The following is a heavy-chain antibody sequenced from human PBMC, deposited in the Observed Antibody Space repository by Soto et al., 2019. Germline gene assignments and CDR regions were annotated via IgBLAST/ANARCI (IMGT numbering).Heavy chain of an antibody. V-gene: IGHV3-7*01. Sequence: EVQLVESGGNLVQPGGSLRLSCAASGFTFRSYWISWVRQAPGKGLEWLANIKQDGSEQYYVDSVKGRFTISRDNAKNSKYLQMNNLRVEDTGVYYCACLDYAMVQTAGYWGQGTLVTVSS. J-gene: IGHJ4*02. CDR1: GFTFRSYW. D-gene: IGHD3-10*01. CDR3: ACLDYAMVQTAGY. CDR2: IKQDGSEQ.